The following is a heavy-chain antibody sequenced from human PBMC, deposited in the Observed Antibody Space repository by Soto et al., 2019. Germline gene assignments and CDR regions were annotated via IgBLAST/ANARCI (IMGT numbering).Heavy chain of an antibody. CDR3: ARARHFYGSGTYHPFDY. CDR1: GYSFNSYV. V-gene: IGHV1-18*01. J-gene: IGHJ4*02. D-gene: IGHD3-10*01. Sequence: QVQLVQSGAEVMKPGASVKVSCKASGYSFNSYVINWVRQAPGQGLECMGWISAYNDNTNYAQKFQGRVTMTTDTSTSTVVMELRSLRSDDTAVYYCARARHFYGSGTYHPFDYWGQGTLVTVSS. CDR2: ISAYNDNT.